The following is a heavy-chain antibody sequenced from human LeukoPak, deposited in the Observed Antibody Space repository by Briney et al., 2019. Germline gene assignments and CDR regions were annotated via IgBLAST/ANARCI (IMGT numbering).Heavy chain of an antibody. V-gene: IGHV3-33*01. CDR1: GFTFSSYG. J-gene: IGHJ4*02. Sequence: GRSLRLSCAASGFTFSSYGMHWVRQAPGKGLEWVAVIWYDGSNKYYADSVKGRFTISRDNSKNTLYLQLNSLRAEDTAVYYCARDLAPRSGSYQFDYWGQGTLVTVSS. CDR3: ARDLAPRSGSYQFDY. CDR2: IWYDGSNK. D-gene: IGHD3-10*01.